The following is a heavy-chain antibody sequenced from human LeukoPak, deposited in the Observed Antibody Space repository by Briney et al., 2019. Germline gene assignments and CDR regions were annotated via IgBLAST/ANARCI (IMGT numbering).Heavy chain of an antibody. CDR3: ATTKQWLAFDI. J-gene: IGHJ3*02. Sequence: SETLSLTCTVSGGSISNTSYYWGWIRQPPGKGLEWIGNIHNSVHTNYNPALKSRVTILLDTSKNQFSLKLSSMTAADTALYYCATTKQWLAFDIWGQGTMVTVSS. CDR1: GGSISNTSYY. D-gene: IGHD6-19*01. V-gene: IGHV4-39*07. CDR2: IHNSVHT.